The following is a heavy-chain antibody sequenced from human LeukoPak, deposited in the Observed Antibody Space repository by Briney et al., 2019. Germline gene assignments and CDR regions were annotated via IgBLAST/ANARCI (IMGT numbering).Heavy chain of an antibody. CDR1: GFTFNRNA. J-gene: IGHJ4*02. V-gene: IGHV3-23*01. D-gene: IGHD6-19*01. CDR3: VRRGDASSGWGDHDF. Sequence: GGSLRLSCAASGFTFNRNAISWVRQAPGKGLEWVSTIGGSGDETFYADSVKGRFAISRDNSKNMVHLQMNSLTGEDTALYYCVRRGDASSGWGDHDFWGQGALVTVSS. CDR2: IGGSGDET.